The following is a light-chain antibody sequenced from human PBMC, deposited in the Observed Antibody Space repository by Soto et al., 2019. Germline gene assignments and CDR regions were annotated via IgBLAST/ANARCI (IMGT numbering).Light chain of an antibody. CDR2: DVT. J-gene: IGLJ1*01. V-gene: IGLV2-14*01. CDR1: SSDVGGYNF. Sequence: QSVLTQPASVSGSPGQSITISCTGTSSDVGGYNFVSWYQQHPDKAPKLMIYDVTNRPSGVSNRFSGSKSSNTASLTISGLQAEDEADYYCSSYTSISTYVFGTG. CDR3: SSYTSISTYV.